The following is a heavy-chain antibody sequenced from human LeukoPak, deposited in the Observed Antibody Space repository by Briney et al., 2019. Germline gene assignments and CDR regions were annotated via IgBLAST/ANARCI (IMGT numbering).Heavy chain of an antibody. CDR1: GFSFSSYW. CDR3: ARDQIARYPSTFDF. Sequence: GGSLRLSCAVSGFSFSSYWMSWVRQAPGKGLEWVATIKLDGSDKYYVDSVKGRFTISRDNAKNSVYLQMNSLRAEDTAVYYCARDQIARYPSTFDFWGQGTLVTVSS. V-gene: IGHV3-7*01. CDR2: IKLDGSDK. D-gene: IGHD5/OR15-5a*01. J-gene: IGHJ4*02.